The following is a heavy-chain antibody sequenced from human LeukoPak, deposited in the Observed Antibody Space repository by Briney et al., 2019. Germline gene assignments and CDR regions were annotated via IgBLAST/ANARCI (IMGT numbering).Heavy chain of an antibody. Sequence: GGSLRLSCAASRFTFSTYWMSWVRQAPGKGLEWVANIKQDGSEKYYVDSVKGRFTISRDNAKKAVYLQMSSLRAEDTAVYYCAKGACGTDCYSSYYFDYWGQGTLVTVPS. V-gene: IGHV3-7*03. D-gene: IGHD2-21*02. CDR3: AKGACGTDCYSSYYFDY. CDR1: RFTFSTYW. CDR2: IKQDGSEK. J-gene: IGHJ4*02.